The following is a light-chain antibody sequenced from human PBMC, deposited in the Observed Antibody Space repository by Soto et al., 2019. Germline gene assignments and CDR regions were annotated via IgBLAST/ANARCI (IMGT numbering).Light chain of an antibody. CDR3: AAWDDSLNGVV. CDR2: TND. V-gene: IGLV1-44*01. J-gene: IGLJ2*01. Sequence: QSVLTQPPSASWTPGQRVTISCSGSSSSIGSNTVNWYQQLPGTAPKLLIYTNDQRPSGVPDRFSGSKSGTSASLAISGLQSEDEDDYYCAAWDDSLNGVVFGGGTKLTVL. CDR1: SSSIGSNT.